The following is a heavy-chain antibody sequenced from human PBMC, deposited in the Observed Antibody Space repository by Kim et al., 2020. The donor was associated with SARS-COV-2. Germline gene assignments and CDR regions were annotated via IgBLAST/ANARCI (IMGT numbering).Heavy chain of an antibody. CDR1: GGSISSRTYY. D-gene: IGHD6-19*01. V-gene: IGHV4-61*02. Sequence: SETLSLTCTVSGGSISSRTYYWSWIRQPAGKRLEWIGRIYASGSTNYNPSLKSRVTISLDTSKNQFSLRLTSVTAADTAMYYCARDYGSISAFDIWGQGTMVSVSS. CDR2: IYASGST. CDR3: ARDYGSISAFDI. J-gene: IGHJ3*02.